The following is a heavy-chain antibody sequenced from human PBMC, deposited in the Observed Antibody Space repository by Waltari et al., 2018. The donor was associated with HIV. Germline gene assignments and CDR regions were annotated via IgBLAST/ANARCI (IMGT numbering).Heavy chain of an antibody. J-gene: IGHJ5*02. D-gene: IGHD1-26*01. CDR2: IFPGDSDT. Sequence: EVRLVQSGAEVKKPGESLKISCWTSDYNSWIGWVRQMPGKGLEWMWFIFPGDSDTRYRPSSQGRVSISADKSISTAYLQWGSLRASDTAIYYCAALGGAEWDLVAGSWGQGTLVTVSS. CDR1: DYNSW. CDR3: AALGGAEWDLVAGS. V-gene: IGHV5-51*01.